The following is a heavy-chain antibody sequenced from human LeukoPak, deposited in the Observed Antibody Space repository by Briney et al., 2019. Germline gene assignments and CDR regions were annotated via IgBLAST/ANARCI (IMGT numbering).Heavy chain of an antibody. CDR1: GGSFSGYY. Sequence: SETLSLTCAVYGGSFSGYYWSWIRQPPGKGLEWIGEINHSGSTNYNPSLKSRVTISVDTSKNQFSLKLSSVTAADTAVYYCARGFPVRRGYSSRAYNWFDPWGQGTPVTVSS. D-gene: IGHD6-13*01. CDR2: INHSGST. V-gene: IGHV4-34*01. J-gene: IGHJ5*02. CDR3: ARGFPVRRGYSSRAYNWFDP.